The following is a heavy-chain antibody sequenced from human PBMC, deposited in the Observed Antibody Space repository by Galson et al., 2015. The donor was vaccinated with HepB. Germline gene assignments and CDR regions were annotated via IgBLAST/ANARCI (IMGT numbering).Heavy chain of an antibody. D-gene: IGHD3-22*01. CDR3: ARGTGTLDYYDSSGYYYPFDY. CDR2: IIPIFGTA. CDR1: GGTFSSYA. V-gene: IGHV1-69*13. Sequence: SVKVSCKASGGTFSSYAISWVRQAPGQGLEWMGGIIPIFGTANYAQKFQGRVTITADESTSTAYMELSSLRSEDTAVYYCARGTGTLDYYDSSGYYYPFDYWGQGTLVTVSS. J-gene: IGHJ4*02.